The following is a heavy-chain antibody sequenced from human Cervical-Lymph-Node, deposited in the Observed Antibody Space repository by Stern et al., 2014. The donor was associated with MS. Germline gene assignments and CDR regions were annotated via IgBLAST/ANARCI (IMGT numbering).Heavy chain of an antibody. CDR2: ITYDGKNE. CDR3: ARERFRGMDV. D-gene: IGHD3-16*01. CDR1: GFNFRSYA. V-gene: IGHV3-30*04. J-gene: IGHJ6*02. Sequence: VHLVESGGGVVQPGRSLRLSCAASGFNFRSYAMNWVRQAPGKGLEWVAVITYDGKNEYYVDSVKGRFTISRNNSKNTLFLQMNSLRTEDTAVYYCARERFRGMDVWGRGTTVIVS.